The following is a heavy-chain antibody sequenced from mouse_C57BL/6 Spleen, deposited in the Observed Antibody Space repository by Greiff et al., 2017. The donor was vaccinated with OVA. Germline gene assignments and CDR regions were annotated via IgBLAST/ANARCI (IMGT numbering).Heavy chain of an antibody. CDR3: ARHGYDGYYDAMVY. D-gene: IGHD2-3*01. J-gene: IGHJ4*01. CDR1: GFTFSSYT. CDR2: ISGGGGNT. V-gene: IGHV5-9*01. Sequence: EVMLVESGGGLVKPGGSLKLSCAASGFTFSSYTMSWVRQTPEKRLEWVATISGGGGNTYYPDSVKGRFTISRDNAKNTLYLQMSSLRSEDTALYYCARHGYDGYYDAMVYGGQGTSVTVSS.